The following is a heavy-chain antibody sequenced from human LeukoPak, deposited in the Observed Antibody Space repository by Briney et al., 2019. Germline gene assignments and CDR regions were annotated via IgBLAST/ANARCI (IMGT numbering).Heavy chain of an antibody. CDR2: IYHSGST. J-gene: IGHJ4*02. Sequence: SETLSLTCTVSGGSISSSSYHWGWIRQPPGKGLEWIGYIYHSGSTYYNPSLKSRVTISVDTSKNQFSLKLSSATAADTAVYYCARDVVGATKGSYYFDYWGQGTLVTVSS. CDR1: GGSISSSSYH. D-gene: IGHD1-26*01. CDR3: ARDVVGATKGSYYFDY. V-gene: IGHV4-39*07.